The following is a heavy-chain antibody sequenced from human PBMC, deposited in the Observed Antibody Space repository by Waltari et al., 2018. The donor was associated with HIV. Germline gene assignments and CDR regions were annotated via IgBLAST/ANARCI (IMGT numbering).Heavy chain of an antibody. CDR3: ARDPQTVTHFNL. V-gene: IGHV1-18*01. D-gene: IGHD4-4*01. J-gene: IGHJ4*02. CDR2: IYAATGQT. CDR1: GHSFYSNG. Sequence: QGQLVQSGAEVKRPGASVKVSCKAAGHSFYSNGFNWVRQAPGQGLEWMGVIYAATGQTYFAPKFKGRVTLTTDTSTSTAYMALRSLRSDDTAVYYCARDPQTVTHFNLWGQGTLVTVSA.